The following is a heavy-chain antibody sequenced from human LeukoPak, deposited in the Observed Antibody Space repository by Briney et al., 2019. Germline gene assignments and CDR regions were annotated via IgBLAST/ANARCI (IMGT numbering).Heavy chain of an antibody. V-gene: IGHV4-38-2*02. CDR1: GYSISSGYY. J-gene: IGHJ6*03. CDR3: ATPRVDYYYYMDV. Sequence: PSETLPLTCTVSGYSISSGYYWGWIRQPPGKGLEWIGSIYYSGSTYYNPSLKSRVTISVDTSKNQFSLKLSSVTAADTAVYYCATPRVDYYYYMDVWGKGTTVTVSS. CDR2: IYYSGST.